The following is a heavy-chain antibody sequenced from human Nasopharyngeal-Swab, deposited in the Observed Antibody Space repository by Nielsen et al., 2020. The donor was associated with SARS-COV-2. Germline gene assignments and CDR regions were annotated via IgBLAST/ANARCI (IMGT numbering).Heavy chain of an antibody. V-gene: IGHV2-26*01. Sequence: PTLVKPTETLTLTCTVSGFSLSNARMGVSWIRQPPGKALEWLAHTFSNDEKSYSTSLKSRLTISKDTSKSQVVLTMTNMDPVDTATYYCARILYYYYYMDVWGKGTTVTVSS. J-gene: IGHJ6*03. CDR1: GFSLSNARMG. CDR3: ARILYYYYYMDV. CDR2: TFSNDEK.